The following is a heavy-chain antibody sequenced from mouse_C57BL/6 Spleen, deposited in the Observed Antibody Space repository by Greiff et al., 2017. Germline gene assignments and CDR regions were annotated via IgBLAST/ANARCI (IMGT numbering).Heavy chain of an antibody. Sequence: QVQLQQPGAELVRPGSSVKLSCKASGYTFTSYWMHWVKQRPIQGLEWIGNIDPSDSETHYNQKFKDKATLTVDKSSSTAYMQLSSLTSEDSAVYYCARGPIYYCGSAWFAYWGQGTLVTVSA. D-gene: IGHD1-1*01. V-gene: IGHV1-52*01. J-gene: IGHJ3*01. CDR3: ARGPIYYCGSAWFAY. CDR1: GYTFTSYW. CDR2: IDPSDSET.